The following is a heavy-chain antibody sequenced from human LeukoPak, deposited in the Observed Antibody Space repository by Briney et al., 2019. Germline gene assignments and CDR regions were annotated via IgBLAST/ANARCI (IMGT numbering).Heavy chain of an antibody. D-gene: IGHD1-26*01. CDR3: TRGYSGGSAYAFDI. J-gene: IGHJ3*02. Sequence: GGSLRLSCAASGFTFSSYTMNWVRQAPGKGLEWVSSISSSSSAIYYAASVKGRFTISRDNAKNSLYLQMNSLRDEGTAVYYCTRGYSGGSAYAFDIWGPGTMVTVSS. CDR2: ISSSSSAI. V-gene: IGHV3-48*02. CDR1: GFTFSSYT.